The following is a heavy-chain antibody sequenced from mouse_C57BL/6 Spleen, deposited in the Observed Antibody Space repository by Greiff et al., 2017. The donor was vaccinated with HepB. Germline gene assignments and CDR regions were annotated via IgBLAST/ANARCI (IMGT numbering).Heavy chain of an antibody. CDR1: GFTFSSYA. V-gene: IGHV5-4*01. J-gene: IGHJ4*01. CDR3: ASYLPLYYSGAMDY. CDR2: ISDGGSYT. D-gene: IGHD2-12*01. Sequence: EVQGVESGGGLVKPGGSLKLSCAASGFTFSSYAMSWVRQTPEKRLEWVATISDGGSYTYYPDNVKGRFTISRDNAKNNLYLQMSHLKSEDTAMYYCASYLPLYYSGAMDYWGQGTSVTVSS.